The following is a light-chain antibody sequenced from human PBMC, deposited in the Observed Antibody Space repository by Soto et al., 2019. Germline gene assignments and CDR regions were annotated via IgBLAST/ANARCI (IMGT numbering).Light chain of an antibody. CDR3: CSHADKTHHV. J-gene: IGLJ1*01. V-gene: IGLV2-11*01. CDR1: SSDVGRYNI. Sequence: QSALTQPRSVSGSPGQSVTISCTGTSSDVGRYNIVSWYQQHPGKVPKLIIYEVSKRSSGVPDRFSGSKSGNTASLIISGLQVEDEADYYCCSHADKTHHVFGTGTKLTVL. CDR2: EVS.